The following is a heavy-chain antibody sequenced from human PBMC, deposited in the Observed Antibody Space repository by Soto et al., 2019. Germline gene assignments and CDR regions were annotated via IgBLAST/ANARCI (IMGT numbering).Heavy chain of an antibody. J-gene: IGHJ6*02. Sequence: GGSLRLSCTGSGFTFGDFGMSWFRQAPGKGLEWLSFIRSKGYGGTTESAASVRGRFITSRDDSKSIAYLQMNSLRAEDTAVYYCARDTSGDYVDSYYGMDVWGQGTTVTVSS. D-gene: IGHD4-17*01. CDR2: IRSKGYGGTT. CDR1: GFTFGDFG. V-gene: IGHV3-49*03. CDR3: ARDTSGDYVDSYYGMDV.